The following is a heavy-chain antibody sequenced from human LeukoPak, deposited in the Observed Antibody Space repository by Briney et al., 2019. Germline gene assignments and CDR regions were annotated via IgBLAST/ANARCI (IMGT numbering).Heavy chain of an antibody. V-gene: IGHV4-39*01. CDR2: FYYSGST. J-gene: IGHJ4*02. CDR1: GVSISSTNYN. D-gene: IGHD2-2*01. Sequence: SETLSLTCTVSGVSISSTNYNWASIRQPPGKRLQWIGSFYYSGSTHYIPSLKSRVTISVDTSKNQFSLNLSSVTAADTAVYYWARQYQLLYLDYWGQGTLVTVSS. CDR3: ARQYQLLYLDY.